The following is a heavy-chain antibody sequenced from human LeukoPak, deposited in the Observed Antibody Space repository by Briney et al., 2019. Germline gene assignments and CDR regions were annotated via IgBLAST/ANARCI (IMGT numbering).Heavy chain of an antibody. Sequence: PSETLSLTCTVSGGSISSNAYYWAWIRQPPGKGLEWIGSIYSSVSIYYNPSLKSRVTISVDTSKNQFSLRLSSVTAADTALYYCAYSGSYGHLGYWGQGIPVTVSS. CDR1: GGSISSNAYY. J-gene: IGHJ4*02. V-gene: IGHV4-39*01. CDR3: AYSGSYGHLGY. D-gene: IGHD1-26*01. CDR2: IYSSVSI.